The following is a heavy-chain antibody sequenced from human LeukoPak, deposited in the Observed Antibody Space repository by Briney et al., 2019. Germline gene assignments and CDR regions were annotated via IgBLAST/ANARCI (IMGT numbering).Heavy chain of an antibody. Sequence: SETLSLTCTVSGGSISSSSYYWGWIRQPPGKGLEWIGSIYYSGSTYYNPSLKSRVTISVDRSKNQFSLKLSSVTAADAAVYYCARDRVNWFDPWGQGTLVTVSS. J-gene: IGHJ5*02. V-gene: IGHV4-39*07. CDR2: IYYSGST. CDR1: GGSISSSSYY. D-gene: IGHD6-13*01. CDR3: ARDRVNWFDP.